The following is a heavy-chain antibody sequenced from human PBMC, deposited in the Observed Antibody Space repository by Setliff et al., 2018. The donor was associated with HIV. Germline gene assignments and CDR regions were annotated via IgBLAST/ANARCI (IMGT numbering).Heavy chain of an antibody. Sequence: SETLSLTCIVSGGSIRSYYWSWIRQPPGKGLEWIGYIYYSGSTNYNASLKSRVAISVDTSKNEFSLKLSSVSAADTARYYCARGGGPDTNFDLWGQGTLVTVSS. V-gene: IGHV4-59*01. CDR1: GGSIRSYY. CDR3: ARGGGPDTNFDL. J-gene: IGHJ4*02. D-gene: IGHD5-18*01. CDR2: IYYSGST.